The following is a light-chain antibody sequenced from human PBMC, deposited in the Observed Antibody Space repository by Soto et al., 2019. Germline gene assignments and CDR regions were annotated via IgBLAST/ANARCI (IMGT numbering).Light chain of an antibody. CDR1: QSVSSN. CDR3: QQYNNWLGT. CDR2: GAS. V-gene: IGKV3-15*01. Sequence: EIVMTQSPATLSVSPGERATLSCRASQSVSSNLAWYQQKPGQAPRLLIYGASTRATGIPARFSGSGSGTEFTLTISSLQSEDFAVYCCQQYNNWLGTFGQGTKVEIK. J-gene: IGKJ1*01.